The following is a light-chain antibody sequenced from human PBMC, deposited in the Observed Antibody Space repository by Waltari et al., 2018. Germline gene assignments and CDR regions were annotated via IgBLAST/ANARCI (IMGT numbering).Light chain of an antibody. CDR1: KLGHKY. CDR3: QAWGSGTVL. Sequence: SYELTQPPSVSVSPGQPASITCSGDKLGHKYVCWYQQKPGQSPVLLIYQDNRRPSGIPGRFSGSNSGNPATLTISGTQAMDEADYYCQAWGSGTVLFGGGTKLTVL. V-gene: IGLV3-1*01. CDR2: QDN. J-gene: IGLJ2*01.